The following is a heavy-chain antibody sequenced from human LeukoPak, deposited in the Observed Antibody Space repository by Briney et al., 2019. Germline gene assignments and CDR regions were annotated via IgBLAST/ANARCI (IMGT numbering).Heavy chain of an antibody. Sequence: ASVKLSCKASGYTLTAYYIYWVRQAPGQGLEWMGRINPNSGGTDYAQNFQGRVTMTLYTYISTAYMELSRLRSADTAVYYCARGYCSGGTCYLVENWLDPWGQGTLVTVSS. CDR2: INPNSGGT. D-gene: IGHD2-15*01. CDR3: ARGYCSGGTCYLVENWLDP. V-gene: IGHV1-2*06. CDR1: GYTLTAYY. J-gene: IGHJ5*02.